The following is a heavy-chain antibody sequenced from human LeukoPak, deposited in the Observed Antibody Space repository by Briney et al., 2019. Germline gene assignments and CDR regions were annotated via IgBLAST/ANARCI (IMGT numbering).Heavy chain of an antibody. CDR1: GFTFSSYA. V-gene: IGHV3-23*01. D-gene: IGHD6-19*01. CDR3: AARPTSEAVAPSDF. Sequence: PGGSLRLSCAASGFTFSSYAMSWVRQAPGKGLEWVSAINGSGGSTYYADSVKGRFTISRDNSKSMLYLQMNSLRAEDTATYYCAARPTSEAVAPSDFWGQGTLVTVSS. CDR2: INGSGGST. J-gene: IGHJ4*02.